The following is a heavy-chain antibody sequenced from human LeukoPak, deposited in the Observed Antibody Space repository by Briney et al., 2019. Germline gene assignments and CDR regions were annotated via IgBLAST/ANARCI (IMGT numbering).Heavy chain of an antibody. CDR1: GYSISSGYY. CDR2: LYHSGST. D-gene: IGHD6-13*01. J-gene: IGHJ4*02. V-gene: IGHV4-38-2*01. Sequence: SETLSLTCAVSGYSISSGYYRGWIRQSPGKGLEWTGSLYHSGSTYYNPSLKSRVTISVDTSKNQFSLKLSSVTAADTAVYYCASPSSCIAAAGRGVFDNWGQGTLVTVSS. CDR3: ASPSSCIAAAGRGVFDN.